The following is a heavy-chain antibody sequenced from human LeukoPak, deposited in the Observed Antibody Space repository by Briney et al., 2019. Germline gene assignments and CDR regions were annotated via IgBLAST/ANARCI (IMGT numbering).Heavy chain of an antibody. J-gene: IGHJ4*02. CDR2: ISGSGGST. Sequence: PGGSLRLSCAASGFTFSSYAMSWVRQAPGKGLEWVSAISGSGGSTYYADSVKGRFTISRDNSKNTLYLQMNSLRAEDTAVYYCAKDPSRNSWIQLWSTFDYWGQGTLVTVSS. D-gene: IGHD5-18*01. V-gene: IGHV3-23*01. CDR3: AKDPSRNSWIQLWSTFDY. CDR1: GFTFSSYA.